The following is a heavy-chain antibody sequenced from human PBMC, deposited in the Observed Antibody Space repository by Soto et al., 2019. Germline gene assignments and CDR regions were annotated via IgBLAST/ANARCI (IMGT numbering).Heavy chain of an antibody. D-gene: IGHD6-13*01. CDR2: IYYSGST. Sequence: KPSETLSLTCTVSGGSISSYYWSWIRQPPGKGLEWIGYIYYSGSTNYNPSLKSRVTISVDTSKNQFSLKLSSVTAADTAVYYCARYYSSSWSFDYWGQGTLVTVSS. J-gene: IGHJ4*02. V-gene: IGHV4-59*01. CDR3: ARYYSSSWSFDY. CDR1: GGSISSYY.